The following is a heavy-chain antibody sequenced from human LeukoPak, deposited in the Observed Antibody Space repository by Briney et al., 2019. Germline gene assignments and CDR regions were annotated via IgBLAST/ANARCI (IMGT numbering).Heavy chain of an antibody. CDR1: GGSISSSSYY. J-gene: IGHJ5*02. Sequence: SETLSLTCTVSGGSISSSSYYWGWIRQPPGKGLEWIGSIYYSGSTYYNPSLKSRVTISVDTSKNQFSLKLSSVTAADTAVYYCARYIVVVVAASLHKVTNWFDPWGQGTLVTVSS. D-gene: IGHD2-15*01. CDR3: ARYIVVVVAASLHKVTNWFDP. V-gene: IGHV4-39*07. CDR2: IYYSGST.